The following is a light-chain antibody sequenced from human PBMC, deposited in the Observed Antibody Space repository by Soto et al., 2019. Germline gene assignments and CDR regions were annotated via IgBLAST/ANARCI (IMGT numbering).Light chain of an antibody. CDR2: EVS. Sequence: QSALTQPPSASGSPGQSVTISCTGTSSDVGGYNYVSWYQQHPGSAPKLMIYEVSKRPSGVPDRFSGSKSGNTASLTVSGLQAEDEADYYCISYAGSNNPYVFGTGTKLTVL. CDR3: ISYAGSNNPYV. J-gene: IGLJ1*01. V-gene: IGLV2-8*01. CDR1: SSDVGGYNY.